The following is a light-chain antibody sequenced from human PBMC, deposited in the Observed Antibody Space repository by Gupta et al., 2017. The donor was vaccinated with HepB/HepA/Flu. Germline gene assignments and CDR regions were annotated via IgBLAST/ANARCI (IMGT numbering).Light chain of an antibody. Sequence: QSALPQPASVSGSPGQSLTISCTGTSSDVGGYNYVSWYQQHPGKAPKLMIYDVSNRPSGVSNRFSGSKSGNTASLTISGLQAEDEADYYCSSYTSSSTPFYVFGTGTKVTVL. J-gene: IGLJ1*01. V-gene: IGLV2-14*01. CDR2: DVS. CDR1: SSDVGGYNY. CDR3: SSYTSSSTPFYV.